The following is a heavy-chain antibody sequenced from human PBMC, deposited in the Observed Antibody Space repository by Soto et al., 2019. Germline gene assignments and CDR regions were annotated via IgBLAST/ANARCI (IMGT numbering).Heavy chain of an antibody. Sequence: QVQLVQSGDEVKKPGASVKVSCKASGYIFVNYGIAWVRQAPGQGLEWMGWISPYTSNTHSASKVQGRLTMTTDTSTSTAYMDLGSLTSDDTAVYYCVMVDNYVTPTPQDVWGQGTPVTVSS. CDR1: GYIFVNYG. CDR3: VMVDNYVTPTPQDV. J-gene: IGHJ6*02. V-gene: IGHV1-18*01. CDR2: ISPYTSNT. D-gene: IGHD3-16*01.